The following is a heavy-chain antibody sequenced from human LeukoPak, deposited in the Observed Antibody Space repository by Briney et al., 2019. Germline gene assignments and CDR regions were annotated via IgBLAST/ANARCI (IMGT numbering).Heavy chain of an antibody. CDR2: IYASGTI. Sequence: PSETLSLTCTVSGGSISNYYWNWLRQPAGKGLEWIGRIYASGTINYNPSHKSRVTMSLDTSKSQFSLILSSVTAADTAVYYCARANRYCGGGTCYSGQDYWGQGTLVTVSS. J-gene: IGHJ4*02. V-gene: IGHV4-4*07. D-gene: IGHD2-15*01. CDR1: GGSISNYY. CDR3: ARANRYCGGGTCYSGQDY.